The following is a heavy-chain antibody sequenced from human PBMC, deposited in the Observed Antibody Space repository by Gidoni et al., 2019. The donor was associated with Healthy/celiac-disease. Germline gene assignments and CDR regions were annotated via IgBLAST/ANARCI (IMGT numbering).Heavy chain of an antibody. V-gene: IGHV1-2*02. CDR1: GYTFTGHF. D-gene: IGHD6-6*01. CDR3: ARPWDSDPYSSSRYFDY. Sequence: QVQLVQSGAEVTKPGASVKVSCKAAGYTFTGHFMHWVRQAPGQGLEWMGWINPNSGGTNYAQKFQGRVTMTRDTSISTAYMELSRLRSDDTAVYYCARPWDSDPYSSSRYFDYWGQGTLVTVSS. CDR2: INPNSGGT. J-gene: IGHJ4*02.